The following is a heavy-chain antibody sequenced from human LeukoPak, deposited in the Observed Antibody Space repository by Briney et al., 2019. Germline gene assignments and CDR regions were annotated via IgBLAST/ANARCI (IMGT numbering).Heavy chain of an antibody. CDR3: ARAYCSSTSCYYYFDY. CDR1: GYTFTSYH. J-gene: IGHJ4*02. D-gene: IGHD2-2*01. Sequence: ASVKVSCKASGYTFTSYHMHWVRQAPGQGLEWMGIINPSGGSTSYAQKFQGRVTMTRDTSTSTVYMELSSLRSEDTAVYYCARAYCSSTSCYYYFDYWGQGTLVTVSS. V-gene: IGHV1-46*03. CDR2: INPSGGST.